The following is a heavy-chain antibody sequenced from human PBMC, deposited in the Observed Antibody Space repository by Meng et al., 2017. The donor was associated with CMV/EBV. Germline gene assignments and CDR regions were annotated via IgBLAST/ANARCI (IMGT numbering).Heavy chain of an antibody. D-gene: IGHD6-13*01. CDR2: INHSGST. Sequence: GSLRLSCAVDGGSFSGYYWSWIRQPPGKGLEWIGEINHSGSTNYNPSLKSRVTISVDTSKNQFFLKLSSVTAADTAVYYCARTRYSNPFDYWGQGTLVTVSS. CDR3: ARTRYSNPFDY. J-gene: IGHJ4*02. V-gene: IGHV4-34*01. CDR1: GGSFSGYY.